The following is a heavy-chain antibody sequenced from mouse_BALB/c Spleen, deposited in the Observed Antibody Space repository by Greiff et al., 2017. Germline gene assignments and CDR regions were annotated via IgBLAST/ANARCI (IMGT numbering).Heavy chain of an antibody. CDR1: GFTFSSFG. J-gene: IGHJ1*01. CDR3: AAGTHWYFDV. V-gene: IGHV5-17*02. Sequence: EVMLVESGGGLVQPGGSRKLSCAASGFTFSSFGMHWVRQAPEKGLEWVAYISSSSSTIYYADTVKGRFTISSDNPKNTLFLQMTSLRSEDTAMYYCAAGTHWYFDVWGAGTTVTVSS. CDR2: ISSSSSTI. D-gene: IGHD4-1*01.